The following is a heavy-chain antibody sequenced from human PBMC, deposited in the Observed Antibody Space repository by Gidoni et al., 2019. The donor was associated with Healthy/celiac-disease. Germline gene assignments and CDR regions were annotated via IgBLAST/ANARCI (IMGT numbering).Heavy chain of an antibody. J-gene: IGHJ6*02. D-gene: IGHD3-3*01. Sequence: QVQLVESGGGVVQLGRSLSLPCGASGFPFSTCARPWFPPSPGKGLEWVEVIWYDGSNKYYADSVKGRFTISRDNSKNTLYLQMNSLRAEDTAVYYCARGGEITIFGVPNPTLGYYYGMDVWGQGTTVTVSS. CDR1: GFPFSTCA. V-gene: IGHV3-33*01. CDR2: IWYDGSNK. CDR3: ARGGEITIFGVPNPTLGYYYGMDV.